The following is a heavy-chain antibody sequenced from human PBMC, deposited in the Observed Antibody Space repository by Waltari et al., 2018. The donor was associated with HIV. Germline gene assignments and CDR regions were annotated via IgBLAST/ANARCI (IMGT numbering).Heavy chain of an antibody. CDR1: GVTVSSNY. V-gene: IGHV3-66*02. CDR3: AREADSAYYYYGMDV. Sequence: EVQLVESGGGLVQPGGSLRLSCAASGVTVSSNYMSWVRQAPGKGLEWVSVIYSGGSTYYADSVKGRFTISRDNSKNTLYLQMNSLRAEDTAVYYCAREADSAYYYYGMDVWGQGTTVTVSS. J-gene: IGHJ6*02. CDR2: IYSGGST. D-gene: IGHD1-26*01.